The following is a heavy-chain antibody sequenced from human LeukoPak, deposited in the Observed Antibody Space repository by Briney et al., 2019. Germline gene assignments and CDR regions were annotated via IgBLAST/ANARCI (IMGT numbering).Heavy chain of an antibody. J-gene: IGHJ4*02. D-gene: IGHD4-11*01. Sequence: NTSETLSLTCAVYGGSFSGYYWSWIRQPPGKGLEWIGEINHSGSTNYNPSLKSRVNISVDTSKNQFSLKLSSVTAADTAVYYCAGVRVTIVPQSFDYWGQGTLVTVSS. CDR1: GGSFSGYY. CDR2: INHSGST. V-gene: IGHV4-34*01. CDR3: AGVRVTIVPQSFDY.